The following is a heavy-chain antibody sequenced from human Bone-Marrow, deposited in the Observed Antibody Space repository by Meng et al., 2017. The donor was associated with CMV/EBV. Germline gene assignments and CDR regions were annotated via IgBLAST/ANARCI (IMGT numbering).Heavy chain of an antibody. CDR2: INSDGSST. J-gene: IGHJ4*02. Sequence: GGSLRLSCAASGFTFSNAWMSWVRQAPGKGLVWVSRINSDGSSTSYADSVKGRFTISRDNAKNTLYLQMNSLRAEDTAVYYCARVYGGNSGLDYWGQGTLVTVSS. CDR3: ARVYGGNSGLDY. V-gene: IGHV3-74*01. CDR1: GFTFSNAW. D-gene: IGHD4-23*01.